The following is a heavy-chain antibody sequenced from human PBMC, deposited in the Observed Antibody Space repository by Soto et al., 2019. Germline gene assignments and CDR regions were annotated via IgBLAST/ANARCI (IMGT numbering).Heavy chain of an antibody. CDR3: AKDLEPASYSYGMDV. J-gene: IGHJ6*02. D-gene: IGHD1-1*01. Sequence: GGSLRLSCAASGFTFSSYGMHWVRQAPGKGLEWVAVISYDGSNKYYADSVKGRFTISRDNSKNTLYLQMNSLRAEDTAVYYCAKDLEPASYSYGMDVWGQGTTVTVAS. CDR2: ISYDGSNK. CDR1: GFTFSSYG. V-gene: IGHV3-30*18.